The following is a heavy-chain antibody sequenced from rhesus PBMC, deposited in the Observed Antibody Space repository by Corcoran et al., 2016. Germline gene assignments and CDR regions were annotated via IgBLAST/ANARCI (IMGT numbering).Heavy chain of an antibody. J-gene: IGHJ5-2*02. Sequence: QLQLQASGPGLVKPSEHLSVTCAASAGSISRTYLSSIRHATGSVLVWIVYISGSGVSANNNPSRERRVTLSVDTSKNQFSLDLSSVTAADTAVYYCARYYYSGSYYYRSLDVWGRGVLVTVSS. CDR2: ISGSGVSA. D-gene: IGHD3-16*01. CDR1: AGSISRTY. V-gene: IGHV4-169*01. CDR3: ARYYYSGSYYYRSLDV.